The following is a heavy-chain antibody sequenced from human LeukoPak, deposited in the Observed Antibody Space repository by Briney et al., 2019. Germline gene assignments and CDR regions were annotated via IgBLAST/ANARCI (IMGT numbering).Heavy chain of an antibody. CDR2: IRSSSSYI. Sequence: PGGSLRLSXAASGFTFSSYSMNWVRQAPGKGLEWVSSIRSSSSYIYYADSVKGRFTISRDNAKNSLYLQMNSLRAEDTAVYYCAREHYYDSSGLPDFDYWGQGTLVTVSS. V-gene: IGHV3-21*04. CDR1: GFTFSSYS. D-gene: IGHD3-22*01. J-gene: IGHJ4*02. CDR3: AREHYYDSSGLPDFDY.